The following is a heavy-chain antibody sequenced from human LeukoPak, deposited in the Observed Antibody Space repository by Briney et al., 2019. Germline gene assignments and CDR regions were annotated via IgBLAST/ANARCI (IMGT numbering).Heavy chain of an antibody. J-gene: IGHJ3*02. CDR2: INHSGST. V-gene: IGHV4-34*01. CDR1: GGSFSGYY. CDR3: ARASDIVVVPAAIGNAFDI. D-gene: IGHD2-2*02. Sequence: PSETLSLTCDVYGGSFSGYYWSWIRQTPGEGLEWIGEINHSGSTNYNPSLKSRVTISVDTSKNQFSLKLSSVTAADTAVYYCARASDIVVVPAAIGNAFDIWGQGTMVTVSS.